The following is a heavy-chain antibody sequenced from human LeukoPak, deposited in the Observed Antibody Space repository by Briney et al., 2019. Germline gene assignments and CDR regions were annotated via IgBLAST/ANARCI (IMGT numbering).Heavy chain of an antibody. D-gene: IGHD2-15*01. CDR1: GGTFSSYA. J-gene: IGHJ5*02. V-gene: IGHV1-69*13. CDR3: ARGRCSGGSCVNWFDP. Sequence: ASVKVSCKASGGTFSSYAISWVRQAPGQGLEWMGGIIPIFGTANYAQKFQGRVTITADESTSTAYMELSSLRSEDTAVYYCARGRCSGGSCVNWFDPWGQGTLVTVSS. CDR2: IIPIFGTA.